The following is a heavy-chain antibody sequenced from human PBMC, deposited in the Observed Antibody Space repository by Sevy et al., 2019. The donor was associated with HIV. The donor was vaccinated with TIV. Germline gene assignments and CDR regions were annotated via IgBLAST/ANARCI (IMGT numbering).Heavy chain of an antibody. D-gene: IGHD6-13*01. Sequence: GSLRLSCGVSGFTFRTYWMSWVRQSPGKGLDWVADINQDGSQKYYVDSVKGRFTISRDNAKNSLSLQMNSLRAEDTAVYYCTRMDDSSSWYGDDVFDIWGQGTMVTVSS. CDR2: INQDGSQK. V-gene: IGHV3-7*03. CDR3: TRMDDSSSWYGDDVFDI. J-gene: IGHJ3*02. CDR1: GFTFRTYW.